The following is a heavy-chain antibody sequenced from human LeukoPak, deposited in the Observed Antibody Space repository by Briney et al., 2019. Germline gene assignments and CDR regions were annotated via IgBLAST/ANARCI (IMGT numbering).Heavy chain of an antibody. D-gene: IGHD6-13*01. CDR2: IYYSGST. Sequence: PSQTLSLTCTVSGDSVSSGVYYWSWIRQPPGKGLEWIGYIYYSGSTNYNPSLKSRVTISVDTSKNQFSLKLSSVTAADTAVYYCARARYSSSWACDYWAREPWSPSPQ. V-gene: IGHV4-61*08. CDR1: GDSVSSGVYY. J-gene: IGHJ4*02. CDR3: ARARYSSSWACDY.